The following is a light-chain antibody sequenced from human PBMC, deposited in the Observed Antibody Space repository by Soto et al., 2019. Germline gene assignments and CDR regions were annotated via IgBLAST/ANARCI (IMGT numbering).Light chain of an antibody. V-gene: IGKV4-1*01. CDR3: QQYYSTQFT. CDR2: WAS. Sequence: DIVMTQSPDSLAVSLGERATINCKSSQSVLYSSNNKNYLAWYQQKPGQPPKLLIYWASTRESGVPDRFSGRGAGTDFTLTISSLQAEDVEVYYCQQYYSTQFTFGGGTKVNI. J-gene: IGKJ4*01. CDR1: QSVLYSSNNKNY.